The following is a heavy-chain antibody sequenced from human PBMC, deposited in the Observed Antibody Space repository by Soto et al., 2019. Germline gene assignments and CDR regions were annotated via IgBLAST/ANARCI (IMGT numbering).Heavy chain of an antibody. CDR1: GYTFTSYA. V-gene: IGHV1-3*01. J-gene: IGHJ4*02. D-gene: IGHD5-18*01. CDR3: ARGQWIQLWRAEPRIDY. CDR2: INAGNGNT. Sequence: ASVKVSCKASGYTFTSYAMHWVRQAPGQRLEWMGWINAGNGNTKYSQKFQGRVTITRDTSASTAYMELSSLRSEDTAVYYCARGQWIQLWRAEPRIDYWGQGTLVTVSS.